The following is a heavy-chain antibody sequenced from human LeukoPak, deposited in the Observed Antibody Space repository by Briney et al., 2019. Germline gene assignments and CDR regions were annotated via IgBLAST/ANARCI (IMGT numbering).Heavy chain of an antibody. CDR3: ATDPYSTSPHFDY. D-gene: IGHD6-6*01. Sequence: GASVKVSCKASGYSFTGYYMHWVRQAPGQGLEWMGWINPNSGGTHYAQKFQGRVTMTRDTSISTAYMELSSLRSDDTAIYYCATDPYSTSPHFDYWGQGTLVTVSS. CDR2: INPNSGGT. V-gene: IGHV1-2*02. CDR1: GYSFTGYY. J-gene: IGHJ4*02.